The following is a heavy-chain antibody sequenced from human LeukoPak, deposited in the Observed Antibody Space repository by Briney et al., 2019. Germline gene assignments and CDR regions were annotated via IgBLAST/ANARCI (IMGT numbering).Heavy chain of an antibody. CDR2: IIHSGSP. CDR3: ARDGAAPRSYYYYMDV. CDR1: GGSISSYY. V-gene: IGHV4-34*10. Sequence: SSETLSLTCTVSGGSISSYYWSWIRQPPGKGLEWIGEIIHSGSPNYNPSLKSRVTMSIDTSKNQFSLNLSSVTAADTAVYYCARDGAAPRSYYYYMDVWGKGTTVTISS. J-gene: IGHJ6*03. D-gene: IGHD6-25*01.